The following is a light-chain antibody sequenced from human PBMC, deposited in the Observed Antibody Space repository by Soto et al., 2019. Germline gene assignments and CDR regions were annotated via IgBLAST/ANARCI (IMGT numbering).Light chain of an antibody. CDR2: RAS. Sequence: IMLPQSPGTLSFSPGERATLSCRASQSVSSSYLAWYQQKPGQAPRLLIYRASSRVTGIPDRFSGSGSGTDFTLTISRLQPEDFAVYYCQQYGSSPRGTFGQGTKVDNK. CDR1: QSVSSSY. J-gene: IGKJ1*01. V-gene: IGKV3-20*01. CDR3: QQYGSSPRGT.